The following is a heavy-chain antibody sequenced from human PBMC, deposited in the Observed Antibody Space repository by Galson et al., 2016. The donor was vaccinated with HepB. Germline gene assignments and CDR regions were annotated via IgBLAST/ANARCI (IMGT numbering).Heavy chain of an antibody. CDR2: ISSSGSYI. CDR1: GFFFNAYD. V-gene: IGHV3-21*01. J-gene: IGHJ4*02. CDR3: ATLERHSIQFARDY. Sequence: SLRLSCAASGFFFNAYDMTWVRQASGKGLEWVSSISSSGSYIYYADSVKGRFTISRDNAKNSLYLQMNSLRAEDTAVYYCATLERHSIQFARDYWGQGTLVTVSS. D-gene: IGHD4-11*01.